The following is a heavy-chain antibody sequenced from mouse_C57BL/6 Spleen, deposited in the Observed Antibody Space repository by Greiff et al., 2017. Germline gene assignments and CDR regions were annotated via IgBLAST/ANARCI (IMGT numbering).Heavy chain of an antibody. Sequence: DVLLVESGGGLVKPGGSLKISCAASGFTFSSYAMSWVRQTPEKRLEWVATISDGGSYTYYPDNVKGRFTISRDNSKNNLYLQMSHLKSEDTAMYYCARDRGNPAWFAYWGQGTLVTVSA. V-gene: IGHV5-4*01. CDR1: GFTFSSYA. CDR2: ISDGGSYT. J-gene: IGHJ3*01. CDR3: ARDRGNPAWFAY. D-gene: IGHD2-1*01.